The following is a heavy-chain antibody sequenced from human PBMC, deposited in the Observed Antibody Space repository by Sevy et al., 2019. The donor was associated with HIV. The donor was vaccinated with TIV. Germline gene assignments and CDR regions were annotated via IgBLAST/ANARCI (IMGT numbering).Heavy chain of an antibody. CDR3: VRAIAAAGSF. V-gene: IGHV3-7*01. CDR1: GFSLNNYS. J-gene: IGHJ4*02. Sequence: GGSLRLSCAASGFSLNNYSMNWVRQAPGKGLEWVANIKQDGSVKYYVDSVKGRFTISRDNARNLLYLQMNSLRVEDTALYYCVRAIAAAGSFWGQGTLVTVSS. CDR2: IKQDGSVK. D-gene: IGHD6-13*01.